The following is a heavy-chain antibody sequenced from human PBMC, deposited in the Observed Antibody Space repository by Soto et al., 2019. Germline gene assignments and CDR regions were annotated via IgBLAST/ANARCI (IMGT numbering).Heavy chain of an antibody. CDR3: AIRTGQLAIISEFDGDWFFEV. CDR2: INPDSGGT. J-gene: IGHJ2*01. V-gene: IGHV1-2*02. D-gene: IGHD2-2*01. CDR1: GYTFTDYY. Sequence: QEQLVQSGAEVKKPGASLKVSCKASGYTFTDYYIHWVRQAPGQGLEWVGWINPDSGGTNLAQRFQGRVTMTSDTSIITAYMELSSLRSDDTAVYYCAIRTGQLAIISEFDGDWFFEVWGRGTLVTVSS.